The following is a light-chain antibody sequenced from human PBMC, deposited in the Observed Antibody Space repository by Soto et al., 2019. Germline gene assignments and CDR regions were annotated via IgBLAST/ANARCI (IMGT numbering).Light chain of an antibody. CDR2: AAS. J-gene: IGKJ1*01. Sequence: DIQVTQSPSSLSASVGDRVTITCRASQSFGIYLNWYQQNPGKAPKLLIYAASTLQSGVPSRFSGSGSGTEFTLTISSLQPGDFATYYCQQSYTIPWTFGQGTKVDIK. CDR3: QQSYTIPWT. V-gene: IGKV1-39*01. CDR1: QSFGIY.